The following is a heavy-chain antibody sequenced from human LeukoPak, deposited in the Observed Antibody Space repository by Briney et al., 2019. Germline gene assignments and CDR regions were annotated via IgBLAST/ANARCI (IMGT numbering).Heavy chain of an antibody. CDR3: ARQHCSGGDCYFFD. D-gene: IGHD2-15*01. CDR2: ISYDGRNK. J-gene: IGHJ4*02. Sequence: PGGSLRLSCAASGFTFSSYGMHWVRQAPGKGLEWVAVISYDGRNKYYADSVKGRFTISRDNSKNTLYLQLNSLRAEDTAVYYCARQHCSGGDCYFFDWGQGTLVTVSS. CDR1: GFTFSSYG. V-gene: IGHV3-33*08.